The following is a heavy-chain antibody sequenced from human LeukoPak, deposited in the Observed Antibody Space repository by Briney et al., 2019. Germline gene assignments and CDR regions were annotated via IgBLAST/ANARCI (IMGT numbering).Heavy chain of an antibody. CDR2: INPNSGGT. V-gene: IGHV1-2*02. CDR1: GFTFTGYY. CDR3: ARGYCSSTSCFDFDY. D-gene: IGHD2-2*01. Sequence: ASVKVSCKTSGFTFTGYYMHWVRQAPGQGLEWMGWINPNSGGTNYAQKFQDRVTMTRDTSISTAYMELSRLRSDDTAVYYCARGYCSSTSCFDFDYWGQGTLVTVSS. J-gene: IGHJ4*02.